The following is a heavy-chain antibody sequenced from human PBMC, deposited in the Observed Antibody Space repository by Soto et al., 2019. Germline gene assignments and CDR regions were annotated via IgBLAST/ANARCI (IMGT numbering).Heavy chain of an antibody. CDR2: INPNSGGT. V-gene: IGHV1-2*04. CDR3: ARGPAVFGVVRNFDD. CDR1: GYTFTGYY. D-gene: IGHD3-3*01. J-gene: IGHJ4*02. Sequence: ASVKVSCKASGYTFTGYYMHWVRQAPGQGLEWMGWINPNSGGTNYAQKFQGWVTMTRDTSISTAYMELSRLRSDDTAVYYCARGPAVFGVVRNFDDWGQGTLVTVSS.